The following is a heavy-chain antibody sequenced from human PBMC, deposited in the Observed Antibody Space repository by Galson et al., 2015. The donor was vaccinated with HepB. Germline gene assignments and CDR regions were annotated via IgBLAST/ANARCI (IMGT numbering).Heavy chain of an antibody. CDR2: LSYDGSNK. CDR1: GFTFSYHA. J-gene: IGHJ4*02. V-gene: IGHV3-30-3*01. Sequence: SLRLSCAASGFTFSYHAMHWVRQAPGKGLEWVALLSYDGSNKYYADSVKGRLTISRDNSKNTLYLQMNSLRAEDTAVYYCAREKHSYYYASSGYSYFDYWGQGTRVTVSS. D-gene: IGHD3-22*01. CDR3: AREKHSYYYASSGYSYFDY.